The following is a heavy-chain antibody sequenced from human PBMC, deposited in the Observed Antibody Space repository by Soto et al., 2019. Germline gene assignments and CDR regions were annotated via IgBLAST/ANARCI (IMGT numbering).Heavy chain of an antibody. J-gene: IGHJ4*02. CDR1: GYTFINYA. Sequence: VKVSCKASGYTFINYAIHWMRQAPGQRLEWVGWXXGXTGXAXXXQXXXDRVNITRDTSANTVFLELSSLTPEDTALYYCARIQGPTPTYYFDVWGQGTRVTSPQ. CDR3: ARIQGPTPTYYFDV. V-gene: IGHV1-3*01. CDR2: XXGXTGXA. D-gene: IGHD4-4*01.